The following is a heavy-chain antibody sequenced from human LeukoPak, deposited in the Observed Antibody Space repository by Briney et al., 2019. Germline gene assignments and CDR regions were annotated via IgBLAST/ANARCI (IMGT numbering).Heavy chain of an antibody. CDR3: ARDKATVVTAQRGYYMDV. CDR1: GFTFSDYY. CDR2: ISSSGSTI. Sequence: GGSLRLSCAASGFTFSDYYMSWIRQAPGKGLEWVSYISSSGSTIYYADSVKGRFTISRDNAKSSLYLQMNSLRAEDTAVYYCARDKATVVTAQRGYYMDVWGEGTTVIVSS. J-gene: IGHJ6*03. D-gene: IGHD4-23*01. V-gene: IGHV3-11*01.